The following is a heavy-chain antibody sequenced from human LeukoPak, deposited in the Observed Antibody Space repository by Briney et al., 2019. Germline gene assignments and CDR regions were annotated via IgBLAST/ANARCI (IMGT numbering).Heavy chain of an antibody. CDR2: IYYSGST. Sequence: SETLSLTCTVSGGSISSSSYYWGWIRQPPGKGLEWIGSIYYSGSTYYNPSLKSRVTISVDTSKNQFSLKLSSVTAADTAVYYCARAPTLYYFDYWGQGTLVTVS. V-gene: IGHV4-39*07. CDR3: ARAPTLYYFDY. CDR1: GGSISSSSYY. J-gene: IGHJ4*02.